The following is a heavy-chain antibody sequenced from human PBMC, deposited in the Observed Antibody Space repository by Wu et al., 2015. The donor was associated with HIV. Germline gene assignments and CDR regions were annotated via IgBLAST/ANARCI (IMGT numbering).Heavy chain of an antibody. J-gene: IGHJ5*02. Sequence: QVQLVQSGAEVKKPGASVKVSCKASGYTFTNYGINWVRQATGQGLEWMGYMNPNSGKTGYAQKFQGRVTMTSNTSISTAYMELSSLRSEDTAIYYCARVFEDSSGYYSWFDPSGSREPVGHRLL. CDR2: MNPNSGKT. D-gene: IGHD3-22*01. CDR1: GYTFTNYG. V-gene: IGHV1-8*01. CDR3: ARVFEDSSGYYSWFDP.